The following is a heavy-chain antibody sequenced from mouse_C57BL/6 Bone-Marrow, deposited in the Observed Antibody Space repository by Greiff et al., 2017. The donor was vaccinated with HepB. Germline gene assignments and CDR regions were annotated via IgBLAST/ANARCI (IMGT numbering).Heavy chain of an antibody. CDR1: GFNIKDDY. CDR2: IDPENGDT. J-gene: IGHJ2*01. Sequence: EVQLVESGAELVRPGASVKLSCTASGFNIKDDYMHWVKQRPEQGLEWIGWIDPENGDTEYASKFQGKATITADTSSNTAYLQLSSLTSEDTAVYYCTTRTPITTVVAKDYFDYWGQGTTLTVSS. V-gene: IGHV14-4*01. CDR3: TTRTPITTVVAKDYFDY. D-gene: IGHD1-1*01.